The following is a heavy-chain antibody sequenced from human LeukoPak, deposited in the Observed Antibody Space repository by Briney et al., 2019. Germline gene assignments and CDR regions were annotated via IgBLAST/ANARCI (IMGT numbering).Heavy chain of an antibody. CDR3: ANGRLYDYFDY. V-gene: IGHV3-23*01. Sequence: GGSLRLSCAASGFTFSSFSMSWVRQAPGKGLEWVSAISGSGGSTYYADSVKGRFTISRDNSKNTLYLQMNSLRAEDTAVYYCANGRLYDYFDYWGQGTLVTVSS. D-gene: IGHD3-10*01. CDR2: ISGSGGST. J-gene: IGHJ4*02. CDR1: GFTFSSFS.